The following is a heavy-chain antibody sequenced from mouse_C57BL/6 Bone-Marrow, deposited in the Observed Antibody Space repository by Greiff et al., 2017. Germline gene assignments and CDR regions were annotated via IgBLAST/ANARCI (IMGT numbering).Heavy chain of an antibody. J-gene: IGHJ2*01. CDR3: TVTTVVATNFDY. V-gene: IGHV1-15*01. Sequence: QVQLKESGAELVRPGASVTLSCKASGYTFTDYEMHWVKQTPVHGLEWIGAIDPEIGGTAYNQKFKGKAILTADKSSSTAYMELRSLTSEDSAVYYCTVTTVVATNFDYWGQGTTLTVSS. D-gene: IGHD1-1*01. CDR2: IDPEIGGT. CDR1: GYTFTDYE.